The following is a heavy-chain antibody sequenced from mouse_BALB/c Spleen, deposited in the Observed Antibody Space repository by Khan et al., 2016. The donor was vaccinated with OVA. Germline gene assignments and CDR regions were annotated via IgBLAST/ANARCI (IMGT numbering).Heavy chain of an antibody. V-gene: IGHV2-6-4*01. CDR2: IWGGGGT. D-gene: IGHD2-14*01. J-gene: IGHJ4*01. CDR3: ARAYYRYDGYYAMDY. Sequence: VQLKESGPGPVAPSQSLSITCTVSGFSLSRYNIHWIRQPPGKGLEWLGTIWGGGGTDYNSTLKSRLSISKDNSKSQAFLKMNSLQTNDADMYYYARAYYRYDGYYAMDYWGQGTSVTVSS. CDR1: GFSLSRYN.